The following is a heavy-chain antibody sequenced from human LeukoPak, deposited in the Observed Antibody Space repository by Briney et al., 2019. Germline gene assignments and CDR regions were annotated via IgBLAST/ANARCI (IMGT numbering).Heavy chain of an antibody. V-gene: IGHV3-11*01. CDR1: GFTFSDYY. CDR2: ISSSGSTI. CDR3: ARDRTIFGVLSWFDP. Sequence: GGSLRLSCAASGFTFSDYYMSWIRQAPGKGLEWVSYISSSGSTIYYADSVKGRFTISRDNAKNSLYLQMNSLRAEDTAVYYRARDRTIFGVLSWFDPWGQGTLVTVSS. D-gene: IGHD3-3*01. J-gene: IGHJ5*02.